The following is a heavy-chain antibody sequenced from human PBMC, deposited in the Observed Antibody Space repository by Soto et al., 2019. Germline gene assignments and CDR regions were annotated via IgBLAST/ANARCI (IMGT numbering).Heavy chain of an antibody. Sequence: EVQLVESGGGLVQPGGSLRLSCAASGFTFSSYSMNWVRQASGKGLEWVSYISSSSSTIYYADSVKGRFTISRDNAKNSLYLQMNSLRAEDTAVYYCARAILVVPAAIYYYGMDVWGQGTTVTVSS. D-gene: IGHD2-2*01. J-gene: IGHJ6*02. CDR1: GFTFSSYS. V-gene: IGHV3-48*01. CDR3: ARAILVVPAAIYYYGMDV. CDR2: ISSSSSTI.